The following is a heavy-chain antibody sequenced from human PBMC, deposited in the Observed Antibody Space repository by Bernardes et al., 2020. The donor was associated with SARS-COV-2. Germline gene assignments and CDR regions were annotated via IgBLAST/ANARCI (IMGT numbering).Heavy chain of an antibody. CDR2: MSGSGGST. V-gene: IGHV3-23*01. J-gene: IGHJ4*02. D-gene: IGHD3-3*01. CDR3: AKREYYAFWSGPTDY. CDR1: RFTFRHSA. Sequence: AGSLSLTCAPSRFTFRHSAIRCLRQAPGTGPECVSAMSGSGGSTYYADPVKRRFTISRDNSKNTLHLQMNSLRAEDTAVFYCAKREYYAFWSGPTDYWGQRTLGTVSS.